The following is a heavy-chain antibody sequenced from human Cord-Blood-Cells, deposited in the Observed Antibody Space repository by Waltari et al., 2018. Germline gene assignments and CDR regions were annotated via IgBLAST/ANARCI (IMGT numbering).Heavy chain of an antibody. J-gene: IGHJ3*02. CDR2: IRYDGSNK. D-gene: IGHD4-17*01. V-gene: IGHV3-30*02. Sequence: QVQLVESGGGVVQPGGSLRLSCAASGFTFSSYGMHWVREAPGKGLGLGEVIRYDGSNKYYADSVKGRFTISRDNSKNTLYLQMNSLRAEDTAVYYCAVTTDAFDIWGQGTMVTVSS. CDR3: AVTTDAFDI. CDR1: GFTFSSYG.